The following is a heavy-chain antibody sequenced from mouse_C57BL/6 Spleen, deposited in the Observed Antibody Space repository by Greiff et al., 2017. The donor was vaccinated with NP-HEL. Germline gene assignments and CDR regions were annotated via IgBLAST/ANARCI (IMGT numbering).Heavy chain of an antibody. V-gene: IGHV1-5*01. CDR1: GYTFTSYW. D-gene: IGHD2-5*01. CDR3: TVYYSNFYWYFDV. J-gene: IGHJ1*03. Sequence: EVQLQQSGTVLARPGASVKMSCKTSGYTFTSYWMHWVKQRPGQGLEWIGAIYPGNSDTSYNQKFKGKAKLTAFTSASTSYMELSSLTNEDSAVYYCTVYYSNFYWYFDVWGTGTTVTVSS. CDR2: IYPGNSDT.